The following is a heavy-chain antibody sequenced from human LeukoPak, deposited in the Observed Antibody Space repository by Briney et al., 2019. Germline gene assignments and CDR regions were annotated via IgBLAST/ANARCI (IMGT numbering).Heavy chain of an antibody. CDR3: ARDVRIHCSSTSCYVAFDI. J-gene: IGHJ3*02. V-gene: IGHV1-69*05. D-gene: IGHD2-2*01. CDR1: GGTFSSYA. CDR2: IIPIFGTA. Sequence: SVKVSCKASGGTFSSYAISWVRQAPGQGLEWMGGIIPIFGTANYAQKLQGRVTMTTDTSTSTAYMELRSLRSDDTAVYYCARDVRIHCSSTSCYVAFDIWGQGTMVTVSS.